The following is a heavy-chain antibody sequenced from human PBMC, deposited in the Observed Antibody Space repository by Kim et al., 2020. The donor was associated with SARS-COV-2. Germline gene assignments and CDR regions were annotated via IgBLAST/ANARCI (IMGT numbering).Heavy chain of an antibody. CDR3: TRGFGH. J-gene: IGHJ4*02. CDR2: TYYRSTWLN. V-gene: IGHV6-1*01. CDR1: GDIVSSNFTA. Sequence: SQTLSLTCDISGDIVSSNFTAWNWIRQSSGGIEWLGRTYYRSTWLNQYAASVEGRIIITPDTSKNQFSLHLSSVTPDDTAIYYCTRGFGHWGQGTRVTVSS.